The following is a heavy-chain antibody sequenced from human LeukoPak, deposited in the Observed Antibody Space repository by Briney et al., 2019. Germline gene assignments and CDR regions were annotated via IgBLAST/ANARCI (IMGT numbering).Heavy chain of an antibody. Sequence: SETLSLTCTVSGGSISSYYWSWIRQPPGKGLEWIGYIYYSGSTNYNPSLKSRVTISVDTSKNQFSLKLSSVIAADTAVYYCARGERYCSSTSCYTADYYYYYMDVWGKGTTVTVSS. CDR3: ARGERYCSSTSCYTADYYYYYMDV. D-gene: IGHD2-2*02. CDR2: IYYSGST. CDR1: GGSISSYY. J-gene: IGHJ6*03. V-gene: IGHV4-59*01.